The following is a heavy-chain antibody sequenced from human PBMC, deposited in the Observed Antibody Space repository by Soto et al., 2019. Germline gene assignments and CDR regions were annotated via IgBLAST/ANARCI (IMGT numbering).Heavy chain of an antibody. J-gene: IGHJ4*02. D-gene: IGHD3-10*01. V-gene: IGHV4-39*01. Sequence: QLQLQESGPGLVKPSETLSLTCTVSGGSISTKSYYWGLIRQPPGKGLEWIGSIYYSGATYYNPSLKSRVTISVDTSKNQFSLKLRSVTATDTAVYYCMVSVKSPRLYFDYWGQGTLVTVSS. CDR3: MVSVKSPRLYFDY. CDR1: GGSISTKSYY. CDR2: IYYSGAT.